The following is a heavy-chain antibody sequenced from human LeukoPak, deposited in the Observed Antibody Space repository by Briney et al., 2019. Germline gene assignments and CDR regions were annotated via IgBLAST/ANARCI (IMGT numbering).Heavy chain of an antibody. CDR3: ATLGDNIDY. D-gene: IGHD3-16*01. CDR1: GFTFGDYA. V-gene: IGHV3-43*02. J-gene: IGHJ4*02. Sequence: GGSLRLSCAASGFTFGDYAMHWVRQAPGKGLEWVSLISGDGGSTYYADSVKGRFTISRDNSKNSLYLQMNSLRTEDTALYYCATLGDNIDYWGQGTLVTVSS. CDR2: ISGDGGST.